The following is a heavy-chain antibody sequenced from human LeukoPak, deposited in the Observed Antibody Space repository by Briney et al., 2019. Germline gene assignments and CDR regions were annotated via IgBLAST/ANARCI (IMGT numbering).Heavy chain of an antibody. CDR3: AGGFSGYDDFDY. V-gene: IGHV3-53*01. D-gene: IGHD5-12*01. J-gene: IGHJ4*02. CDR1: GFTVSSNY. Sequence: GGSLRLSCAASGFTVSSNYMSWVRQAPGTGLGWVSVIYSGGSRYYADSVKGRFTISRDNSKNTLYLQMNSLRAEDTAVYYCAGGFSGYDDFDYWGQGTLVTVSS. CDR2: IYSGGSR.